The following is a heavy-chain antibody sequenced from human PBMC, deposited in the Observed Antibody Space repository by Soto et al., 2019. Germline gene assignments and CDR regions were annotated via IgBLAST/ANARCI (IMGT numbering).Heavy chain of an antibody. CDR1: GDSISSSNW. D-gene: IGHD2-21*01. V-gene: IGHV4-4*02. J-gene: IGHJ6*02. CDR2: IYHTGIT. Sequence: PSETLSLTCAVSGDSISSSNWWTWVRQPPGKGLEGIGDIYHTGITNYNPSLKSRVTILVDKSKNQFSLKLTSVTAADTAVYYCARHSASGLYYYFGMDVWGQGTTVTVSS. CDR3: ARHSASGLYYYFGMDV.